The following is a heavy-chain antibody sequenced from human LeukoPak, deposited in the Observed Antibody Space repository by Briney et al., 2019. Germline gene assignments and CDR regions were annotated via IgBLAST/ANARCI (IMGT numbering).Heavy chain of an antibody. Sequence: GGSLRLXCAASGFTFDDYAMHWVRQAPGKGLEWVSGISWNSGSIGYADSVKGRFTISRDNAKNSLYLQMNSLRAEDMALYYCAKGNSSGWFTNWFDPWGQGTLVTVSS. CDR1: GFTFDDYA. CDR3: AKGNSSGWFTNWFDP. D-gene: IGHD6-19*01. V-gene: IGHV3-9*03. CDR2: ISWNSGSI. J-gene: IGHJ5*02.